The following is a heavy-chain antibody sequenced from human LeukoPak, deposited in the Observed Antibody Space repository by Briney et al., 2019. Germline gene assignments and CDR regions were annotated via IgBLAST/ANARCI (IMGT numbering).Heavy chain of an antibody. D-gene: IGHD6-19*01. CDR3: AKDIGRGYSSGPGN. V-gene: IGHV3-9*01. J-gene: IGHJ4*02. CDR1: GFTFDDYA. CDR2: ISWNSGSI. Sequence: GRSLRPSCAASGFTFDDYAMHWVRQAPGKGLEWVSGISWNSGSIGYADSVKGRFTISRDNAKNSLYLQMNSLRAEDTALYYCAKDIGRGYSSGPGNWGQGTLVTVSS.